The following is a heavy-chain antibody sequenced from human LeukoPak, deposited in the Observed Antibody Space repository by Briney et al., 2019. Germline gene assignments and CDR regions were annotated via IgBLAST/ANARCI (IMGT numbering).Heavy chain of an antibody. CDR2: IYYSGGT. D-gene: IGHD5-24*01. J-gene: IGHJ3*02. CDR1: GDSVSSGTYY. CDR3: ARHVTISGPYDASDI. V-gene: IGHV4-61*01. Sequence: SETLSLTCTVSGDSVSSGTYYWTWIRQPPGKGLEWIGYIYYSGGTDYNPSLKSRVTISVDTSKNQFSLKLRSVTAADTAVYYCARHVTISGPYDASDIWGQGTMVTVSP.